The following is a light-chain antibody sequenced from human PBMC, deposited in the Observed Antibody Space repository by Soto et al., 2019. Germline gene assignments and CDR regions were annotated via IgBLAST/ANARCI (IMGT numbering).Light chain of an antibody. CDR2: AS. CDR1: QNIGIY. V-gene: IGKV1-39*01. J-gene: IGKJ2*01. CDR3: QQSFSTPYT. Sequence: DIQMTQSPSPLSTSVGDRVTITCRASQNIGIYLNWYQQTPGKAPKLLIYASTLQSGVPSRFSGSGSGTDFALTISSLQPEDFATYYCQQSFSTPYTFGHGTEVE.